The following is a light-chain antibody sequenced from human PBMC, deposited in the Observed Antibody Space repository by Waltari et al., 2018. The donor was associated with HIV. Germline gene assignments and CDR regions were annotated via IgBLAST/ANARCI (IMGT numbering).Light chain of an antibody. J-gene: IGLJ2*01. CDR2: INSDGSH. CDR3: LTWDTGIGV. Sequence: QVVLTQSPSASASLGASVKLTCTLSSGYSNHAIAWHQQQSEKGPRYLMKINSDGSHNKGDGIPDRFSGSSSGAGRYLTISSLQSEDEADYYCLTWDTGIGVFGGGTKLTVL. V-gene: IGLV4-69*01. CDR1: SGYSNHA.